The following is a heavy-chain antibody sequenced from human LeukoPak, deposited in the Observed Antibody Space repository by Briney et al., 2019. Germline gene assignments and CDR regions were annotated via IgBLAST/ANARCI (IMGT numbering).Heavy chain of an antibody. CDR2: IIPIFPVT. Sequence: GASVKVSCKASGDTFGNYAINWVRQAPGQGLEWMGRIIPIFPVTNYAQKFQGRVTITADEAASTVYLELSSLSSEDTAVYYCASDPKVVAVPDGRNDRNDPWGQGTLVIVSA. CDR1: GDTFGNYA. CDR3: ASDPKVVAVPDGRNDRNDP. J-gene: IGHJ5*02. D-gene: IGHD1-1*01. V-gene: IGHV1-69*13.